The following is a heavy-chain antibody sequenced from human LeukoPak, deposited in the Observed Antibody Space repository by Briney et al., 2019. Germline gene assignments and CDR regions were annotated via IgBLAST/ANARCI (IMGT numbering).Heavy chain of an antibody. V-gene: IGHV3-33*01. J-gene: IGHJ6*02. Sequence: GGSLRPSCAASGFTFSSYGMHWVRQAPGKGLEWVAVIWYDGSNKYYVDSVKGRFTISRDNSKNTLYLQMNSLRAEDTAVYYCARDRIVVIPTYRMDVWGQGTTVTVSS. D-gene: IGHD2-2*01. CDR3: ARDRIVVIPTYRMDV. CDR1: GFTFSSYG. CDR2: IWYDGSNK.